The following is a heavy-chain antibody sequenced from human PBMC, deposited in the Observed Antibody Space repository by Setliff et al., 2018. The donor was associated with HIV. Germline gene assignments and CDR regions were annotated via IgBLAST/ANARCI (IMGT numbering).Heavy chain of an antibody. D-gene: IGHD1-20*01. CDR3: ARLNNGAHYFHFDY. J-gene: IGHJ4*02. CDR2: IYSSGSP. Sequence: SETLSLTCTVYGASISNSNSYWGWIRQPPGKRLEWLGSIYSSGSPSYNPPLSSRLTISVDTSKNHVSLKLSSVTAADTAVYYCARLNNGAHYFHFDYWGQGTLVTVSS. CDR1: GASISNSNSY. V-gene: IGHV4-39*02.